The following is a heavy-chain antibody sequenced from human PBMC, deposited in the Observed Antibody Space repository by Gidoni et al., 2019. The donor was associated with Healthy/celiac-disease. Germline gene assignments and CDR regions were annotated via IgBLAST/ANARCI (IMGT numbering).Heavy chain of an antibody. CDR1: GFTFSSYG. CDR3: ARDYGDYAIDY. D-gene: IGHD4-17*01. J-gene: IGHJ4*02. V-gene: IGHV3-33*01. CDR2: IWYDGSNK. Sequence: QVQLVESGGGVVQPGRSLRLSCAASGFTFSSYGMHWVRQAPGKGLEWVAVIWYDGSNKYYADSVKGRFTISRDNSKNTLYLQMNSLRAEDTAVYYCARDYGDYAIDYWGQGTLVTVSS.